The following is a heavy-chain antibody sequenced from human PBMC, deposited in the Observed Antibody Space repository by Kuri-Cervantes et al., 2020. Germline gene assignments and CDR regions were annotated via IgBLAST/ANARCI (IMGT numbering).Heavy chain of an antibody. D-gene: IGHD2-15*01. CDR2: INPNSGGT. V-gene: IGHV1-2*02. Sequence: ASVKVSCKASGYTFTGYYMHWVRQAPGQGLEWMGWINPNSGGTNYAQKFQGRVTMTRDTFISTAYMELSRLRSDDTAVYYCARDGRSGGSYINWFDPWGQGTLVTVSS. CDR3: ARDGRSGGSYINWFDP. J-gene: IGHJ5*02. CDR1: GYTFTGYY.